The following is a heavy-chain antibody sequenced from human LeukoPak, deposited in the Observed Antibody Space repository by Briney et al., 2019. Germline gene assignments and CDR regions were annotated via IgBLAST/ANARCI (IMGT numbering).Heavy chain of an antibody. J-gene: IGHJ4*02. V-gene: IGHV4-30-4*08. CDR3: ASAVIYGGNTFDY. CDR2: IYYSGST. Sequence: PSQTLSLTCTVSGGSISSGDYYWSWIRQPPGKGLERIGYIYYSGSTYYNPSLKSRVTISVDTSKNQFSLKLSSVTAADTAVYYCASAVIYGGNTFDYWGQGTLVTVSS. CDR1: GGSISSGDYY. D-gene: IGHD4-23*01.